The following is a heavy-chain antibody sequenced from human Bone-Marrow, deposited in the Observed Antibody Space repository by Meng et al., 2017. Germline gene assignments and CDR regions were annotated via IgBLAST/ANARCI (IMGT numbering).Heavy chain of an antibody. J-gene: IGHJ4*02. CDR2: ISYDGSNK. V-gene: IGHV3-30*01. CDR3: ARVVWGY. Sequence: QVQLVESGGAVVQPGRSRRLSCAASGFTFSSYAMHWVRQAPGKGLEWVAVISYDGSNKYYADSVKGRFTISRDNSKNTLYLQMNSLRAEDTAVYYCARVVWGYWGQGTLVTVSS. D-gene: IGHD1-26*01. CDR1: GFTFSSYA.